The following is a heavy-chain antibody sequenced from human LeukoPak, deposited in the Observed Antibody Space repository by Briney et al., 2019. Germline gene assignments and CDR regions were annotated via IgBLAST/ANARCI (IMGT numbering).Heavy chain of an antibody. J-gene: IGHJ6*03. CDR1: GGTFSSYA. Sequence: ASVKVSCKASGGTFSSYAISWVRQAPGQGLEWMGWISAYNGNTNYAQKLQGRVTMTTDTSTSTAYMELRSLRSGDTAVYYCARVRGSYSFYYYYMDIWGKGTRSPSP. D-gene: IGHD1-26*01. CDR3: ARVRGSYSFYYYYMDI. V-gene: IGHV1-18*01. CDR2: ISAYNGNT.